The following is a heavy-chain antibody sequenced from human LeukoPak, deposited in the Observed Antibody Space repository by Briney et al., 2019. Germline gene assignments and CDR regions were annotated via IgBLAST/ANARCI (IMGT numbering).Heavy chain of an antibody. CDR1: GFRFIDYW. CDR3: AKDSRRWKTYYYESSGLYYFAY. Sequence: PGGSLRLSCVASGFRFIDYWMTWVRQAPGRGLEWVANINQNGSEIYYLDSVEGRFTISRDNAKNSLFLQMNSLRVEDTAVYYCAKDSRRWKTYYYESSGLYYFAYWGQGTLVTVSS. J-gene: IGHJ4*02. D-gene: IGHD3-22*01. V-gene: IGHV3-7*01. CDR2: INQNGSEI.